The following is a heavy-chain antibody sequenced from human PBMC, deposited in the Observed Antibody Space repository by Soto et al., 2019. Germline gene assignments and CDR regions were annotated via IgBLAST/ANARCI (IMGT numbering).Heavy chain of an antibody. Sequence: GGSLRLSCAASGFTFNSYAMSWVRQAPGKGLEWVSAISGSAGNTYYADSVKGRFTISRDNSKNTLYLQMNSLRVGDTAVYYCANVSRYCSSGSCFGGYFDYWGQGILVTVSS. CDR1: GFTFNSYA. CDR2: ISGSAGNT. D-gene: IGHD2-15*01. J-gene: IGHJ4*02. CDR3: ANVSRYCSSGSCFGGYFDY. V-gene: IGHV3-23*01.